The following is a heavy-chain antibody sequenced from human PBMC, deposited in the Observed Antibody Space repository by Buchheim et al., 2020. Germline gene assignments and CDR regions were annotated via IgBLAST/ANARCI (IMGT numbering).Heavy chain of an antibody. V-gene: IGHV3-23*01. CDR1: GFTFSSYA. CDR2: ISSSGGST. CDR3: AKDALGPDYYDSSGYYYGNWFDP. J-gene: IGHJ5*02. D-gene: IGHD3-22*01. Sequence: EVQLLESGGGLVQPGGSLRLSCAASGFTFSSYAMSWVRQAPGKGLEWVSAISSSGGSTYYADSVKGRFTISRDNSKNTLYLQMNSLRAEDTAVYYCAKDALGPDYYDSSGYYYGNWFDPWGQGTL.